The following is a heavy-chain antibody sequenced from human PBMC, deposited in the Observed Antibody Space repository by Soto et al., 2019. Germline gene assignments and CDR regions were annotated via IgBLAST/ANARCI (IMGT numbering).Heavy chain of an antibody. V-gene: IGHV3-23*01. D-gene: IGHD3-10*01. CDR1: GFTFSSYA. J-gene: IGHJ5*02. Sequence: GGSLRLSCAASGFTFSSYAMSWVRQAPGKGLEWVSAISGSGGSTYYADSVKGRFTISRDNSKNTLYLQMNRLRAEDTAVYYCAKHQAVTMVRGVYNRFDPWAQGTMVPVS. CDR3: AKHQAVTMVRGVYNRFDP. CDR2: ISGSGGST.